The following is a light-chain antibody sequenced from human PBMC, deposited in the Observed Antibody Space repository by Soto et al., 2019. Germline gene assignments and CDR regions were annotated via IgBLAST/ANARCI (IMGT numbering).Light chain of an antibody. CDR3: QQRSSWPRNT. CDR1: QSVPRH. Sequence: EIVLTQSPATLSLSPGERATLSCRASQSVPRHFAWYQQKPGQAPRLLIYDISNRATGIPARFSGSGSGTDFTLIISSLEPEDSAVYYCQQRSSWPRNTLGQGTKLE. V-gene: IGKV3-11*01. J-gene: IGKJ2*01. CDR2: DIS.